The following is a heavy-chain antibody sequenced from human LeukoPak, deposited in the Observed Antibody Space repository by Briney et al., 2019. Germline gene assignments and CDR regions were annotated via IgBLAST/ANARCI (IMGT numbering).Heavy chain of an antibody. J-gene: IGHJ5*02. CDR1: GGSFSGYY. V-gene: IGHV4-34*01. D-gene: IGHD2-15*01. CDR2: INHSGST. Sequence: PSETLSLTCAVYGGSFSGYYWSWIRQPPGKGLEWIGEINHSGSTNYNPSLKSRVTISLDTSNNQFSLKLASVAAADTAVYYCARHESCAGGPCSTGRWFDPWGHGTPVTVSS. CDR3: ARHESCAGGPCSTGRWFDP.